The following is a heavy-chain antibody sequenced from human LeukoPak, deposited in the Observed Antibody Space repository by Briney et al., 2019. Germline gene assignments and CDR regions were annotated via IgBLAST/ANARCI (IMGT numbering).Heavy chain of an antibody. D-gene: IGHD3-16*01. CDR2: TSSSDAGT. CDR1: GFPLSSYA. CDR3: AKPIWGAFPREMDV. Sequence: PGGSLRLSCAASGFPLSSYAMSWVRQAPGKGLEWVSATSSSDAGTYYADSVRGRFTISRDNSNNTLYLQMNSLRAEDTALYYCAKPIWGAFPREMDVWGKGTTVTISS. J-gene: IGHJ6*04. V-gene: IGHV3-23*01.